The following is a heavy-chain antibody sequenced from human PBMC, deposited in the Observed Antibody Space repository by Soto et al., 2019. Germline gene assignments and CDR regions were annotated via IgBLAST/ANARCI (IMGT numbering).Heavy chain of an antibody. Sequence: SLRLSCAASGFTFSSHGMHWVRQAPGKGLEWVAVISSDGTNKYYADSVKGRFTISRDNSKNTLYLQMNSLRAEDTAVYYCASRVPHGTYGAPYFQHWGQGTLVTVSS. D-gene: IGHD1-26*01. CDR2: ISSDGTNK. CDR3: ASRVPHGTYGAPYFQH. CDR1: GFTFSSHG. V-gene: IGHV3-30*03. J-gene: IGHJ1*01.